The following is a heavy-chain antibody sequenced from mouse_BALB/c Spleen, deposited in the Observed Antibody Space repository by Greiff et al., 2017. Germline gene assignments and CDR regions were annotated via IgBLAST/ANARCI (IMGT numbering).Heavy chain of an antibody. CDR3: AREKRAMDY. V-gene: IGHV7-3*02. CDR1: GFTFTDYY. J-gene: IGHJ4*01. Sequence: EVMLVESGGGLVQPGGSLRLSCATSGFTFTDYYMSWVRQPPGKALEWLGFIRNKANGYTTEYSASVKGRFTISRDNSQSILYLQMNTLRAEYSATYYCAREKRAMDYWGQGTSVTVSS. CDR2: IRNKANGYTT.